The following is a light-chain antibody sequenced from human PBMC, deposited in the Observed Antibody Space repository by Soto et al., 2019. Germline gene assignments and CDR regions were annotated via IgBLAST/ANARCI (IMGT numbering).Light chain of an antibody. CDR2: WAS. CDR3: QQYYSTPPT. J-gene: IGKJ1*01. CDR1: QSVLYSSNNKNY. Sequence: DIVMTQSPDSLAVSLGERATINCKSSQSVLYSSNNKNYLAWYQQKAGQPPKLLIYWASTRESGVPGRFIGSGSGTDFTLTISSLQAEDVAVSSCQQYYSTPPTFGQGTKVEIK. V-gene: IGKV4-1*01.